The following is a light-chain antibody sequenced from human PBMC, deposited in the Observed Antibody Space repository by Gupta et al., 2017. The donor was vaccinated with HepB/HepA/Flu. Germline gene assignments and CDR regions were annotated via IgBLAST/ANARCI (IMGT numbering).Light chain of an antibody. Sequence: VLPPPPSASVPPGQRVTISCSGSSSNIGNDNAYLYQQPPGTAPKLLIYNDNQRPSGVPDRFSGSKYGTTAAMAISGLRAEDEADYYCGGGYDSRSGYVFGAGTKVTVL. CDR3: GGGYDSRSGYV. CDR1: SSNIGNDN. J-gene: IGLJ1*01. CDR2: NDN. V-gene: IGLV1-47*02.